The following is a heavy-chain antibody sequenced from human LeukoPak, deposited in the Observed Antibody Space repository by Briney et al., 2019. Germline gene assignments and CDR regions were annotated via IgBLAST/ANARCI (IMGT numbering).Heavy chain of an antibody. CDR1: GGSFSGYY. CDR2: LNHSGST. V-gene: IGHV4-34*01. CDR3: ARGVVPDY. Sequence: SETLSLTCAVYGGSFSGYYWSWIRQPPGKGLEWIGELNHSGSTNYNPSLKSRVTISVDTSKNQFSLKLSSVTAADTAVYYCARGVVPDYWGQGTLVTVSS. D-gene: IGHD2-15*01. J-gene: IGHJ4*02.